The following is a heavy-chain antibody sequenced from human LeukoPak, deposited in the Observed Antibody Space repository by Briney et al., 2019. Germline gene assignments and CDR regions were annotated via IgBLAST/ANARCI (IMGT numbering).Heavy chain of an antibody. V-gene: IGHV1-69*13. D-gene: IGHD2-2*01. CDR2: IIPIFGTA. Sequence: SVKVSCKASGGTFSSYAISWVRQAPGQGLEWMGGIIPIFGTANYAQKFQGRVTITADESTSTAYTELSSLRSEDTAVYYCARGSGYCSSTSCYDFDYWGQGTLVTVSS. J-gene: IGHJ4*02. CDR1: GGTFSSYA. CDR3: ARGSGYCSSTSCYDFDY.